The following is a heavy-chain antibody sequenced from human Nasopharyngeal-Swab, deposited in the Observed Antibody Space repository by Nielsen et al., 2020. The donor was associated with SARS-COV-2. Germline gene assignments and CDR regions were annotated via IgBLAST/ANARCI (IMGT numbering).Heavy chain of an antibody. J-gene: IGHJ6*03. CDR2: ISSSSSTI. Sequence: GGSLRLSCAASGFTFSSYSMNWVRQAPGKGLEWVSYISSSSSTIYYAGSVKGRFTISRDNAKNSLYLQMNSLRAEDTAVYYCARVGGIAAAGTSYYYYYMDVWGKGTTVTVSS. V-gene: IGHV3-48*01. D-gene: IGHD6-13*01. CDR1: GFTFSSYS. CDR3: ARVGGIAAAGTSYYYYYMDV.